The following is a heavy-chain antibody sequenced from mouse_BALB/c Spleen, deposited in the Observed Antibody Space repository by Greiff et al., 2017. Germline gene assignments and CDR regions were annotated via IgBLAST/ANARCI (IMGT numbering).Heavy chain of an antibody. CDR1: GFTFTDYY. D-gene: IGHD1-1*01. CDR3: ARARYYGSSPYSYFDV. J-gene: IGHJ1*01. V-gene: IGHV7-3*02. CDR2: IRNKANGYTT. Sequence: EVHLVESGGGLVQPGGSLRLSCATSGFTFTDYYMSWVRQPPGKALEWLGFIRNKANGYTTEYSAAVKGRFTISRDNSQSILYLQMNTLRAEDSATYYCARARYYGSSPYSYFDVWGAGTTVTVSS.